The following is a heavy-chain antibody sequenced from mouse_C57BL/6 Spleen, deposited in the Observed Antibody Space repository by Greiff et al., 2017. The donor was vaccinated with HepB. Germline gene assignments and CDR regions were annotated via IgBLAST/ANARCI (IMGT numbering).Heavy chain of an antibody. CDR3: ARESYYGSSLDY. V-gene: IGHV1-81*01. CDR1: GYTFTSYG. Sequence: QVQLQQSGAELARPGASVKLSCKASGYTFTSYGISWVKQRTGQGLEWIGEIYPRSGNTYYNEKFKGKATLTADKSSSPAYMELRSLTSEDSAVYFCARESYYGSSLDYWGQGTTLTVSS. CDR2: IYPRSGNT. D-gene: IGHD1-1*01. J-gene: IGHJ2*01.